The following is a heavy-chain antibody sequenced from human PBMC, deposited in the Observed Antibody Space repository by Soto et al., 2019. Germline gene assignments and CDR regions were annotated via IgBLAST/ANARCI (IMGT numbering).Heavy chain of an antibody. CDR3: ARDKITGLFDY. Sequence: QVQLQQWGAGLLKPSETLSLTCAVCGGSFSGYYWTWIRQPPGTGLEWIGEINHSGSTNYNPSLKSRVTISVDTSKNQCSLKLTSVTAADTAVYYCARDKITGLFDYWGQGTLVTVSS. J-gene: IGHJ4*02. CDR1: GGSFSGYY. D-gene: IGHD2-8*02. V-gene: IGHV4-34*01. CDR2: INHSGST.